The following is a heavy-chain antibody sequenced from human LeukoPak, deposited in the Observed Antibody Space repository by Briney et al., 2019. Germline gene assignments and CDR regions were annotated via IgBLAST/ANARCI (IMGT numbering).Heavy chain of an antibody. Sequence: GGSLRLSCAGSGFTFSTYAMNWVRQAPGKGLEWVSAISGSGGITYYADSVKGRFTISRDNSKNTLYLQMNSLRAEDTAVYYCAKEGIVVVPAATPKDWGQGTLVTVSS. CDR3: AKEGIVVVPAATPKD. V-gene: IGHV3-23*01. J-gene: IGHJ4*02. CDR2: ISGSGGIT. D-gene: IGHD2-2*01. CDR1: GFTFSTYA.